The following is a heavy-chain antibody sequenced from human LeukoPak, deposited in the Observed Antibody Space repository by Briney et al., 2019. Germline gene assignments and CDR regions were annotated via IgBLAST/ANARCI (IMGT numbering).Heavy chain of an antibody. CDR3: VRETGWLFDF. CDR1: GLSFRDRY. D-gene: IGHD5-12*01. J-gene: IGHJ4*02. CDR2: ISPNSDNI. Sequence: GGSLRLSCAATGLSFRDRYMSWIRQAPGKGMEWAAYISPNSDNIHYADSVKGRFTISRDNAKNSLFLQVNSLRAEDTAVYYCVRETGWLFDFWGQGTLVIVSS. V-gene: IGHV3-11*04.